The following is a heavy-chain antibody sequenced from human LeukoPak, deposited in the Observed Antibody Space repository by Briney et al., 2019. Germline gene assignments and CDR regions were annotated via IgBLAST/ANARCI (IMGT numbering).Heavy chain of an antibody. CDR2: INHSGST. V-gene: IGHV4-34*01. CDR3: TRREGAYNPQD. J-gene: IGHJ4*02. Sequence: SETLSLTCAVYGGSFSGYYWSWIRQPPGKGLEWIGEINHSGSTNYNPSLKSRVTISVDTSKNQFSLKLSSVTAADTAMYYCTRREGAYNPQDWGQGALVTVSS. CDR1: GGSFSGYY. D-gene: IGHD1-1*01.